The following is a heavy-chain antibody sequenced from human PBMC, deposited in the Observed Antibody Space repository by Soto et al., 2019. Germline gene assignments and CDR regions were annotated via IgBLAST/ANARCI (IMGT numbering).Heavy chain of an antibody. CDR2: IYYSGST. CDR1: GGSISSGDYY. Sequence: QVQLQESGPGLVKPSQTLSLTCTVSGGSISSGDYYWSWIRQPPGKGLEWIGYIYYSGSTYYNPSLKSRVTISVDTSKNQFSLKLSSVTVADTAVYYCARVDCSGGSCYGLNWFDPWGQGTLVTVSS. V-gene: IGHV4-30-4*01. CDR3: ARVDCSGGSCYGLNWFDP. J-gene: IGHJ5*02. D-gene: IGHD2-15*01.